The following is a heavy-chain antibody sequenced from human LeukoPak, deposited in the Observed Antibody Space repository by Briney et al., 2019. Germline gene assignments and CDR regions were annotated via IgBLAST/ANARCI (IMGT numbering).Heavy chain of an antibody. Sequence: SETLSLTCGVSGGSITNTNYWTWVRQPPGKGLEWIGEVNLEGSTNYNPSLMGRVAISVDTSENHISLQLTSVTAADTAVYYCAREGGPYRPLDYSGQGTLVTVSS. J-gene: IGHJ4*02. CDR1: GGSITNTNY. CDR2: VNLEGST. CDR3: AREGGPYRPLDY. V-gene: IGHV4-4*02.